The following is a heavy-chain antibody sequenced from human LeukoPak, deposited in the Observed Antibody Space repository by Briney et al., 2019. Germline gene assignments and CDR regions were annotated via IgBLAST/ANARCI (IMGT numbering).Heavy chain of an antibody. Sequence: SETLSLTCTVSGGSISSGSYYWSWIRQPAGKGLEWIGRVYASGGSNYNPSLKSRVTMSVDTSKNQFSLRLSSVTAADTAVYYCAREGHYYDSSDYYSAPWYFDLWGRGTLVTVSS. V-gene: IGHV4-61*02. J-gene: IGHJ2*01. CDR3: AREGHYYDSSDYYSAPWYFDL. CDR2: VYASGGS. CDR1: GGSISSGSYY. D-gene: IGHD3-22*01.